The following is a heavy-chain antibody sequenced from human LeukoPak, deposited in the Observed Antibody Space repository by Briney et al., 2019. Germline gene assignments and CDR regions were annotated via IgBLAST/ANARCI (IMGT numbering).Heavy chain of an antibody. V-gene: IGHV3-23*01. D-gene: IGHD3-10*01. Sequence: PGGSLRLSCEASGFTFSSYAMSWVRQAPGKGLEWVSAISGSGGSTYYADTVKGRFTISTDKSTNTLYMQMNSLRAEDTAVYYCAKGQFGSWLDYWGQGTLVTVSS. J-gene: IGHJ4*02. CDR2: ISGSGGST. CDR1: GFTFSSYA. CDR3: AKGQFGSWLDY.